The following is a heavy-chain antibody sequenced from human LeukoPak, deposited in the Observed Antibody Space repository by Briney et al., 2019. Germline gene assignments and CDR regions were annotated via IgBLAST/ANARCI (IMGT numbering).Heavy chain of an antibody. D-gene: IGHD3-9*01. V-gene: IGHV1-18*04. CDR1: GYTFTSYG. J-gene: IGHJ4*02. CDR2: ISAYNGNT. Sequence: GASVKVSCKASGYTFTSYGISWVRQAPGQGLEGMGWISAYNGNTNYAQKLQGRVTMTTDTSTSTAYMELRSLRSDDTAVYYCARANGGFAYYDILTGYDYWGQGTLVTVSS. CDR3: ARANGGFAYYDILTGYDY.